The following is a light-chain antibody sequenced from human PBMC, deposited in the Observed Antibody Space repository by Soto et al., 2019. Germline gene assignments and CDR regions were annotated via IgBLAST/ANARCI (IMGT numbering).Light chain of an antibody. CDR1: QSVSSN. V-gene: IGKV3-15*01. CDR3: QQEKNRART. J-gene: IGKJ1*01. CDR2: GAS. Sequence: EIVMTQSPATLSVSPGERATLSCRASQSVSSNLAWYQQKPGQAPRLLIYGASTRATGIPARFSGSGSGTEFTLTLRSLKSEDVAVYDCQQEKNRARTFGQGTKVEIK.